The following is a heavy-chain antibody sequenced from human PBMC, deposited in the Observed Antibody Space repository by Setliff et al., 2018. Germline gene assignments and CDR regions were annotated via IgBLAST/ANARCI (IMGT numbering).Heavy chain of an antibody. D-gene: IGHD2-2*01. CDR3: SRGRRGSTWTSDS. Sequence: ASVKVSCKASGGTFSSYVISWVRQAPGQGLEWMGWINPHNEGTTFAQKFQDRVTATTDTSITTAYLKLSGLTSDDTAVYYCSRGRRGSTWTSDSWGQGTLVTVS. CDR2: INPHNEGT. J-gene: IGHJ4*02. CDR1: GGTFSSYV. V-gene: IGHV1-2*02.